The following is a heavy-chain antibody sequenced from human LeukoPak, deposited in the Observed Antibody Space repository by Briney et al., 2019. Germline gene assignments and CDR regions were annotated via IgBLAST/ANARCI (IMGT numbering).Heavy chain of an antibody. CDR2: ISSSGITI. Sequence: GGSLRLSCAASGFTFSSYEMNWVRQAPGKGLEWVPYISSSGITIYYADSVKGRFTISRDNAKNSLYLQMNSLRAEDTAVYYCARDRAPYYYDSSGYWGHFDYWGQGTLVTVSS. CDR1: GFTFSSYE. V-gene: IGHV3-48*03. CDR3: ARDRAPYYYDSSGYWGHFDY. J-gene: IGHJ4*02. D-gene: IGHD3-22*01.